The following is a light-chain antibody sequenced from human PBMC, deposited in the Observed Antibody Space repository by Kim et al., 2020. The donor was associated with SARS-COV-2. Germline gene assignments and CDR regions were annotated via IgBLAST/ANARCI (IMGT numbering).Light chain of an antibody. J-gene: IGKJ4*01. CDR3: QQYINYPLT. V-gene: IGKV1-17*01. CDR1: QDISRY. Sequence: DIQMTQSPSSLSASVGDRVTITCRASQDISRYLNWYQQKPGKAPKLLIYTASSLQSGVPSRFSGSGSGTEFTLTISSLKPDDFATYYCQQYINYPLTFGGGTKVDIK. CDR2: TAS.